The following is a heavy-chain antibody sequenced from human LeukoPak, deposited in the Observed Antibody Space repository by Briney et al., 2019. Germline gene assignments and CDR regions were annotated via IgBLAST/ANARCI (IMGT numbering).Heavy chain of an antibody. V-gene: IGHV3-30*01. CDR3: ARNITAAGTALDY. Sequence: PGGSLRLSCAASGFTFSSYAMHWVRQAPGKGLEGVAVISYDGSNKYYADSVKGRFTISRDNSKNTLYLQMNSLRAEDTAVYYCARNITAAGTALDYWGQGTLVTVSS. J-gene: IGHJ4*02. D-gene: IGHD6-13*01. CDR2: ISYDGSNK. CDR1: GFTFSSYA.